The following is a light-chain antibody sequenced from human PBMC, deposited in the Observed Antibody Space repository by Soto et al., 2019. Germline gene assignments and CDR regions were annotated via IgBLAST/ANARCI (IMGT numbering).Light chain of an antibody. Sequence: DIVMTQSPDSLAVSLGERATINCKSSQSVLYSSNNKNYLAWYQQKPGQPPKLLIYWASTRESGVPDRFGGSGSGTDFTLAISSLLAEDVAVYYCQQYYTTPLTFGGGTKVEIK. CDR1: QSVLYSSNNKNY. V-gene: IGKV4-1*01. CDR3: QQYYTTPLT. CDR2: WAS. J-gene: IGKJ4*01.